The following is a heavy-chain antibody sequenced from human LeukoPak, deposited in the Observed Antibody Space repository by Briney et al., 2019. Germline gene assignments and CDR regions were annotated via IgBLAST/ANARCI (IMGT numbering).Heavy chain of an antibody. CDR1: GYTFTSYY. Sequence: ASVEVSCKASGYTFTSYYMHRVRQAPGQGLEWMGIINPSGGSTSYAQKFQGRVTMTRDTSTSTVYTELSGLRSEDTAVYYCARGGVLRYFDWYMGFDPWGQGTLVTVSS. J-gene: IGHJ5*02. V-gene: IGHV1-46*01. CDR3: ARGGVLRYFDWYMGFDP. D-gene: IGHD3-9*01. CDR2: INPSGGST.